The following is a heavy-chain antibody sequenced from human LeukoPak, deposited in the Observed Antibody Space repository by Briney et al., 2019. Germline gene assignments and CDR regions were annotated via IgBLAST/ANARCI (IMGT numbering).Heavy chain of an antibody. D-gene: IGHD3-22*01. CDR1: GFTFSSYW. CDR2: IKQDGSEK. Sequence: GGSLRLSCAASGFTFSSYWMSWGRQAPGKGLEWVANIKQDGSEKYYVDSVKGRFTISRDNAKNSLYLQMNSLRAEDTAVYYCARDRGLSYYYDSSGYPFGYWGQGTLVTVSS. CDR3: ARDRGLSYYYDSSGYPFGY. J-gene: IGHJ4*02. V-gene: IGHV3-7*03.